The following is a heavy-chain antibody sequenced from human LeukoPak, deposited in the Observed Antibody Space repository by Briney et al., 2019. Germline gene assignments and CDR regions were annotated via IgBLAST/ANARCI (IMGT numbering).Heavy chain of an antibody. D-gene: IGHD5-18*01. CDR3: ARGGGYSYAKKYWFDP. CDR1: GGSISSGGYY. V-gene: IGHV4-31*03. Sequence: SQTLSLTCTVSGGSISSGGYYWSWIRQHPGKGLEWIGYIYYSGSTYYNPSLKSRVTISVDTSKNQFSLKLSSVTAADTAVYYCARGGGYSYAKKYWFDPWGQGTLVTVSS. J-gene: IGHJ5*02. CDR2: IYYSGST.